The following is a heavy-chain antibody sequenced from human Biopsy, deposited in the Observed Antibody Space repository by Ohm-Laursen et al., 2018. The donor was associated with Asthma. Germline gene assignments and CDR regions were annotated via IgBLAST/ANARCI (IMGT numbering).Heavy chain of an antibody. CDR3: ARHWSGNGWHDTYNWFDP. J-gene: IGHJ5*01. V-gene: IGHV4-59*01. D-gene: IGHD1-1*01. CDR1: GVSISSDY. CDR2: IYYSGST. Sequence: SQTLSLTCTVSGVSISSDYWSWIRQPPGKGLEWIGHIYYSGSTNYQPSLKSRVTISVGTSKNQFSLKLRSVTAADAAVYYCARHWSGNGWHDTYNWFDPWGRGSQVTVSS.